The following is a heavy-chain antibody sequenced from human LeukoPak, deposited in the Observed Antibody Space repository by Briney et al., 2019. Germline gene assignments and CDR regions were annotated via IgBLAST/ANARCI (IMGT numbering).Heavy chain of an antibody. J-gene: IGHJ4*02. D-gene: IGHD6-6*01. V-gene: IGHV5-51*01. CDR3: ARDPARGGITPSFADY. CDR2: IYPGDSDT. Sequence: GESLKISCKGSGYSFTSYWIGWVRQMPGKGLEWMGIIYPGDSDTRYSPSFQGQVTISADKSISTAYLQWSSLKASDTAMYYCARDPARGGITPSFADYWGQGTLVTVSS. CDR1: GYSFTSYW.